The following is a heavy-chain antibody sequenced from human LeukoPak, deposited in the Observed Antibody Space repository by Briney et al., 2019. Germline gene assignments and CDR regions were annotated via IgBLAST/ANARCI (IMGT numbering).Heavy chain of an antibody. CDR2: FDPEDGET. CDR3: ATDWGIHSPVTTGPLRY. Sequence: GASVKVSCKVSGYTLTELSMHWVRQAPGKGLEWMGGFDPEDGETIYAQKFQGRVTMTEDTSTDTAYMELSSLRSEDTAVYCCATDWGIHSPVTTGPLRYWGQGTLVTVSS. D-gene: IGHD4-17*01. J-gene: IGHJ4*02. CDR1: GYTLTELS. V-gene: IGHV1-24*01.